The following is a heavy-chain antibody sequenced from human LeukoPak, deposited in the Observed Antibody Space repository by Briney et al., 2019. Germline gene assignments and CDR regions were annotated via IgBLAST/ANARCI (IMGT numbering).Heavy chain of an antibody. CDR2: INSDGSST. J-gene: IGHJ4*02. Sequence: GGSLRLSCAASGFTFSSYWMHWVRQAPGKGLVWVSRINSDGSSTSYADSVKGRFTISRDNAKNTLYLQMNSLRAEDTAVYYCARGGLYYDSSGYYYWGGQGTLVTVSS. V-gene: IGHV3-74*01. CDR1: GFTFSSYW. CDR3: ARGGLYYDSSGYYYW. D-gene: IGHD3-22*01.